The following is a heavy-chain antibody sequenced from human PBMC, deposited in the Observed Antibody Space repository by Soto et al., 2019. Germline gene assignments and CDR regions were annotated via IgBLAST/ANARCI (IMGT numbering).Heavy chain of an antibody. V-gene: IGHV3-23*01. CDR3: AKDFGFGEFYYGMDV. CDR1: GFTFSSYA. J-gene: IGHJ6*02. Sequence: PGGSLRLSCAASGFTFSSYAMSWVRQAPGKGLEWVSAISGSGGSTYYADSAKGRFTISRDNSKNTLYLQMNSLRAEDTAVYYCAKDFGFGEFYYGMDVWGQGTTVTVSS. CDR2: ISGSGGST. D-gene: IGHD3-10*01.